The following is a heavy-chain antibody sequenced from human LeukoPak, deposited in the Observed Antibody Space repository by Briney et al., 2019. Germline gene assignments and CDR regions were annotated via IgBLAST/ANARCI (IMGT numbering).Heavy chain of an antibody. J-gene: IGHJ4*02. CDR2: ISSSTYI. V-gene: IGHV3-21*06. CDR3: ARVSTAASLAIDY. Sequence: KTGGSLTLSCAASGFTFSSSAMSWVRQAPGKGLEWVSVISSSTYIYYADSVKGRFTISRDNAKNSLYLQMNSLRAEDTAVYYCARVSTAASLAIDYWGQGTLVTVST. CDR1: GFTFSSSA. D-gene: IGHD6-13*01.